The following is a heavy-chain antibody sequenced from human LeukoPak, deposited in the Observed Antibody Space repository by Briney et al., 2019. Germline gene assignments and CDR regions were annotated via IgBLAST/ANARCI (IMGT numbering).Heavy chain of an antibody. V-gene: IGHV3-74*01. CDR2: INSDGSST. J-gene: IGHJ4*02. D-gene: IGHD3-3*01. CDR1: GFTFSSYW. Sequence: GGSLRLSCAASGFTFSSYWMHWVRQAPGKGLVWVSRINSDGSSTSYADSVKGRFTISRDNAKNTLNLQMNSLRAEDTAVYYCARYSYYDFWSGYLYYFDYWGQGTLVTVSS. CDR3: ARYSYYDFWSGYLYYFDY.